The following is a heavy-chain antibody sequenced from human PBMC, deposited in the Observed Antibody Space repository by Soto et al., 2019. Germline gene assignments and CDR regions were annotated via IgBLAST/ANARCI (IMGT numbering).Heavy chain of an antibody. D-gene: IGHD1-26*01. V-gene: IGHV1-2*02. J-gene: IGHJ5*02. CDR2: INPNSGGT. CDR1: GYTFTGYY. CDR3: ARAIVGPTTTGWLDP. Sequence: ASVKVSCKASGYTFTGYYMHWVLQAPGEGLEWMGWINPNSGGTNYAQKFQGRVTMTRDTSISTAYMELSRLRSDDTAVYYCARAIVGPTTTGWLDPWGQGTLVTVSS.